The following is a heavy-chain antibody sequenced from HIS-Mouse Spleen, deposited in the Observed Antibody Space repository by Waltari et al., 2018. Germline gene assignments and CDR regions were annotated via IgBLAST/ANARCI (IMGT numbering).Heavy chain of an antibody. CDR3: ARDSWAYAIEYFQH. Sequence: QVQLQESGPGLVKPSETLSLTCTVSGYSISSGYYWGWIRQPPGKGLEWIGSIYHCGVTYYNPSLKSRVTISVDTSKNQFSLKLSSVTAADTAVYYCARDSWAYAIEYFQHWGQGTLVTVSS. J-gene: IGHJ1*01. CDR2: IYHCGVT. D-gene: IGHD2-8*01. CDR1: GYSISSGYY. V-gene: IGHV4-38-2*02.